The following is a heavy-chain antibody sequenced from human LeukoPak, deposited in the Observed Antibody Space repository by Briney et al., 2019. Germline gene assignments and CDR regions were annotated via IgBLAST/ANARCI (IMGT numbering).Heavy chain of an antibody. CDR1: GGTFSSYA. D-gene: IGHD5-12*01. CDR2: IIPIFGTA. V-gene: IGHV1-69*13. Sequence: SVEVSCKASGGTFSSYAISWVRQAPGQGLEWMGGIIPIFGTANYAQKFQGRVTITADESTSTAYMELSSLRSEDTAVYYCARDLRGYSYYYGMDVWGPGTTVTVSS. J-gene: IGHJ6*02. CDR3: ARDLRGYSYYYGMDV.